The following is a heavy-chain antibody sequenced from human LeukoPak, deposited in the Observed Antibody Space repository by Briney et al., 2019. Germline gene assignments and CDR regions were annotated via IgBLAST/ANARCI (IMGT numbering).Heavy chain of an antibody. CDR1: GFTFDDYA. V-gene: IGHV3-9*01. CDR2: ISWNSGSI. CDR3: ARVGVLSSSWLLY. J-gene: IGHJ4*02. D-gene: IGHD6-13*01. Sequence: GRSLRLSCAASGFTFDDYAMHWVRQAPGKGLEWVSGISWNSGSIGYADSVKGRFTISRDNAKNSLYLQMNSLRAEDTAVYYCARVGVLSSSWLLYWGQGTLVTVSS.